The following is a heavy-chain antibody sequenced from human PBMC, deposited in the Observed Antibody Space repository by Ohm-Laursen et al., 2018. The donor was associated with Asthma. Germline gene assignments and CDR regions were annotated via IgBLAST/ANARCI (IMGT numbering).Heavy chain of an antibody. V-gene: IGHV1-8*01. CDR3: AYNNWNGGYFDL. CDR2: MNPNSGNT. D-gene: IGHD1-20*01. Sequence: GASVKVSCNASGYTFTSYDINWVRQATGQGLEWMGWMNPNSGNTGYAQKFQGRVTMTRNTSISTAYMELSSLRSEDTAVYYCAYNNWNGGYFDLWGRGTLVTVSS. J-gene: IGHJ2*01. CDR1: GYTFTSYD.